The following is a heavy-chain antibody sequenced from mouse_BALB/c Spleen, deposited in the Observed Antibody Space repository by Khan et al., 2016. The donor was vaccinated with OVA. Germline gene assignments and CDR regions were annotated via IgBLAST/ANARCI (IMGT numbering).Heavy chain of an antibody. D-gene: IGHD2-4*01. CDR1: GFSLTSYG. CDR2: IWSGGST. Sequence: QVRLQQSGPGLVQPSQSLSITCTVSGFSLTSYGVHWVRQSPGQGLEWLGVIWSGGSTDYNAAFISRLSISKDNSKSQVFFKMNSLQANDSAIYYGAKNYDFNVLLAYWGQGTLVTVSA. V-gene: IGHV2-2*02. J-gene: IGHJ3*01. CDR3: AKNYDFNVLLAY.